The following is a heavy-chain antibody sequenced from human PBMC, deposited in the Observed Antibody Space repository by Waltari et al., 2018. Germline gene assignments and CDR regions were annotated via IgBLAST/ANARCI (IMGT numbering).Heavy chain of an antibody. CDR1: GDTFSSYA. V-gene: IGHV1-69*08. J-gene: IGHJ4*02. D-gene: IGHD6-19*01. Sequence: QVQLVQSGAEVKKPGSSVKVSCKASGDTFSSYAISWVRQAPGQGLEWMGRIIPIFGTSNYAQKFQGRVTITADKSTSTAYMELSSLGSADTAVYYCARGQAVAGFDYWGQGTLVTVSS. CDR3: ARGQAVAGFDY. CDR2: IIPIFGTS.